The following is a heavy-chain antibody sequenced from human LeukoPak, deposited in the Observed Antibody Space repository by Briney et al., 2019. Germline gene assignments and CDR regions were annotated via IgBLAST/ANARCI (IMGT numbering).Heavy chain of an antibody. J-gene: IGHJ6*03. CDR3: ARGPYYYDSSGSVLNYYYYYMDV. CDR1: GYTFTSYG. V-gene: IGHV1-18*01. D-gene: IGHD3-22*01. CDR2: ISAYNGNT. Sequence: GASVKVSCKASGYTFTSYGISWVRQAPGQGLEWMGWISAYNGNTNYAQKLQGRVTMTTDTSTSTAYMELRSLRSEDTAVYYCARGPYYYDSSGSVLNYYYYYMDVWGKGTTVTVSS.